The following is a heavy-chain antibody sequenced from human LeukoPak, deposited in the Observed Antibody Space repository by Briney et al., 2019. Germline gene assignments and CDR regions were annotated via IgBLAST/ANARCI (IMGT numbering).Heavy chain of an antibody. Sequence: PSETLSLTCTVFGGSISSGDYYWSWIRQPPGKGLEWIGYIYYSGSTYYNPSLKSRVTISVDTSKNQFSLKLSSVTAADTAVYYCARDSGGLQGGYWGQGTLVTVSS. CDR2: IYYSGST. D-gene: IGHD4-11*01. CDR3: ARDSGGLQGGY. V-gene: IGHV4-30-4*01. J-gene: IGHJ4*02. CDR1: GGSISSGDYY.